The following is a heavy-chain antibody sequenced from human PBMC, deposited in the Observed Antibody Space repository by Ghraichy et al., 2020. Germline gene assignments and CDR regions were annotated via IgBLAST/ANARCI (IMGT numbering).Heavy chain of an antibody. CDR3: AKRYCSSGSCYSIDY. CDR1: GFTFISYA. CDR2: ISGSGGST. V-gene: IGHV3-23*01. Sequence: GSLRLSCAASGFTFISYAMNWVRQAPGKGLELVSTISGSGGSTSYADSVRGRFTISRDNSKNTLYLQVNSLRAEDTCVYYCAKRYCSSGSCYSIDYWGQITLVTVSS. D-gene: IGHD2-15*01. J-gene: IGHJ4*01.